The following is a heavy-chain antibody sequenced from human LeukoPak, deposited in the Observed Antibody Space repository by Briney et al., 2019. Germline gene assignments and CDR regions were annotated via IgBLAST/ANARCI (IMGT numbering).Heavy chain of an antibody. CDR1: GVSFSGYY. J-gene: IGHJ4*02. CDR2: INHSGST. V-gene: IGHV4-34*01. Sequence: SETLSLTCAVYGVSFSGYYWSWIRQPPGKGLEWIGEINHSGSTNYNPSLKSRVTISVDTSKNQFSLKLSSVTAADTAVYYCARADYGGNPRGWTFDYWGQGTLVTVSS. D-gene: IGHD4-23*01. CDR3: ARADYGGNPRGWTFDY.